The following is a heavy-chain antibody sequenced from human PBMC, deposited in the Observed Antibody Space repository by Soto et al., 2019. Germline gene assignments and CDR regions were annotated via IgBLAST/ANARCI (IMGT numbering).Heavy chain of an antibody. CDR2: ISYDGSNK. CDR3: AKDLSSGYLGYFDY. J-gene: IGHJ4*02. CDR1: GFTFSSYG. Sequence: GGSLRLSCAASGFTFSSYGMHWVRQAPGKGLEWVAVISYDGSNKYYADSVKGRFTISRDNSKNTLYLQMNSLRAEDTAVYYCAKDLSSGYLGYFDYWGQGTLVTV. D-gene: IGHD3-22*01. V-gene: IGHV3-30*18.